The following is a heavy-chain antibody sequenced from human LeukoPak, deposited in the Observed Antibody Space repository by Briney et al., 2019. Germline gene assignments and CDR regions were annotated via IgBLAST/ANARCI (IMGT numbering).Heavy chain of an antibody. J-gene: IGHJ4*02. V-gene: IGHV3-9*01. D-gene: IGHD5-12*01. Sequence: GRSLRLSCAASGFTFDDYAMHWVRQAPGKGLEWVSGISWNSGSIGYADSVKGRFTISRDNAKNSLYLQMNSLRAEDTALYYCAKDIRGYSGYRPYYFDYWGQGTLVTVSS. CDR3: AKDIRGYSGYRPYYFDY. CDR1: GFTFDDYA. CDR2: ISWNSGSI.